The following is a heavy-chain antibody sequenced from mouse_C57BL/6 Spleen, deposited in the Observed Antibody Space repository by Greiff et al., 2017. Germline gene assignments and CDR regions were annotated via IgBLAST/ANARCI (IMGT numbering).Heavy chain of an antibody. CDR1: GYTFTSYW. V-gene: IGHV1-53*01. CDR3: ARDPISIYYYGSSSSYAMDY. Sequence: QVQLQQPGTDLVKPGASVKLSCKASGYTFTSYWMHWVKQRPGQGLEWIGNINPSKGGTNYNEKFKSKSTLTVDKSSSTAYMQLSSLTSEDSAVYYCARDPISIYYYGSSSSYAMDYWGQGTSVTVSS. J-gene: IGHJ4*01. CDR2: INPSKGGT. D-gene: IGHD1-1*01.